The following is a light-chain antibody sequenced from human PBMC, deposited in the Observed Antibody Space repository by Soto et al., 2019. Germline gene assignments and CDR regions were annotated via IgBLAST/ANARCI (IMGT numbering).Light chain of an antibody. V-gene: IGKV1-39*01. CDR2: TAS. CDR1: QSISRS. CDR3: QQSYSTPPDT. Sequence: DIQMTQSPSSLSASVGDRVIITCRASQSISRSLNWYQQKPGKAPKILIYTASSLQSGVPSRFSGSGSGTDLTLTISNLQPEDFATYYCQQSYSTPPDTFGQGTKLEIK. J-gene: IGKJ2*01.